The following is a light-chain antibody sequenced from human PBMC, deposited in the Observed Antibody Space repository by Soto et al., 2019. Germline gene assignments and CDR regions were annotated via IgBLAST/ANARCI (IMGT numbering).Light chain of an antibody. CDR1: QSVGNN. CDR2: EAS. CDR3: QQRSNWPPH. V-gene: IGKV3-11*01. J-gene: IGKJ3*01. Sequence: EIVLTQSPATLSLSPGERATLSCRASQSVGNNLAWYQQKPGQAPGLLIYEASTRATGIPARFSGSGSGTDFTLTISSLEPEDFAVYYCQQRSNWPPHFGPGTKVDIK.